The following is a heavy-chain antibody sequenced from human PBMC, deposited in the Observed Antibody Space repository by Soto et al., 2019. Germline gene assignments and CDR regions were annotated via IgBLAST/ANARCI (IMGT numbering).Heavy chain of an antibody. CDR3: ARDGPQHGSGSYDLHD. CDR1: GDTVSSNSGA. V-gene: IGHV6-1*01. D-gene: IGHD3-10*01. J-gene: IGHJ4*02. Sequence: PSQTLSLTCAISGDTVSSNSGAWHWIRQSPSRGLEWLGRTFYRSKWYNDYAVSVESRISINADTSKNQFSLQLNSATPEDTAVYYCARDGPQHGSGSYDLHDWGQGTLVTVSS. CDR2: TFYRSKWYN.